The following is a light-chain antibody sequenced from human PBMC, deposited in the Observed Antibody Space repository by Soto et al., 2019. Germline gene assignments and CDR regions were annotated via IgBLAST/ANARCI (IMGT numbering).Light chain of an antibody. CDR2: GAS. Sequence: EIVMMQSPATLSVSPGERATLSCRASQRISNNLAWYQQKAGQAPRLLIYGASTRATGIPARFSGSGSETEFTLTISSLQSEDFAVYYCQQYNNWPPYTFGQGTKVDIK. CDR1: QRISNN. V-gene: IGKV3-15*01. J-gene: IGKJ2*01. CDR3: QQYNNWPPYT.